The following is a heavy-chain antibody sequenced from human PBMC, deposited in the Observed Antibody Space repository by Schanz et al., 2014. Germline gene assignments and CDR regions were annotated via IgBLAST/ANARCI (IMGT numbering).Heavy chain of an antibody. CDR1: GFTFSTHA. D-gene: IGHD3-10*01. Sequence: EVQLMESGGGLVQPGGSLRLSCAASGFTFSTHAMSWVRQAPGKGLEWVSVIGVDGTTTYYADSVKGRFTISRDNAKNSLFLQMNSLRPEDTAVYYCVRDILHRVYDSGSPWGQGTLVTVSS. J-gene: IGHJ5*02. CDR3: VRDILHRVYDSGSP. CDR2: IGVDGTTT. V-gene: IGHV3-23*01.